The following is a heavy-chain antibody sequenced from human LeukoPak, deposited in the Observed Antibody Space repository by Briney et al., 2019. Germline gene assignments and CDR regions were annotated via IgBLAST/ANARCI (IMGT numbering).Heavy chain of an antibody. CDR1: GFTFSSYG. CDR2: ISYDGSNK. V-gene: IGHV3-30*03. D-gene: IGHD3-10*01. CDR3: ASTRPLWFGDPDRDAFDI. J-gene: IGHJ3*02. Sequence: GGSLRLSCAAPGFTFSSYGMHWVRQAPGKGLEWVAVISYDGSNKYYADSVKGRFTISRDNSKNTLYLQMNSLRAEDTAVYYCASTRPLWFGDPDRDAFDIWGQGTMVTVSS.